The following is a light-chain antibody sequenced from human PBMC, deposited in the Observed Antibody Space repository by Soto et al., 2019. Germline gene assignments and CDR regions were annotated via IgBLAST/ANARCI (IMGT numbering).Light chain of an antibody. Sequence: DIVLTQSPGTLSLSPGERATLSCRASQSVGSADLAWYQQRPGQAPRLLIYGASTRASGVPDRFSGSGSGTEFILTISSLQSEDSAVYYCQQYDVWPALTFGGGTKVDIK. CDR2: GAS. CDR1: QSVGSAD. V-gene: IGKV3-15*01. CDR3: QQYDVWPALT. J-gene: IGKJ4*01.